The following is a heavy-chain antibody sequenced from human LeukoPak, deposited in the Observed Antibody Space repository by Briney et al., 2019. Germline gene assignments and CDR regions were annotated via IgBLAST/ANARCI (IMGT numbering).Heavy chain of an antibody. Sequence: SETLSLTCGVSDGSMKSYHWSWIRQPAGKGLEWIGRIYTSGSTDYNPSLMSRVTMSVDTSKNQFSLKLSSVTAADTAVYYCARYGGFGDLDHWGQGTLVTVSS. CDR2: IYTSGST. CDR3: ARYGGFGDLDH. D-gene: IGHD3-3*01. V-gene: IGHV4-4*07. J-gene: IGHJ4*02. CDR1: DGSMKSYH.